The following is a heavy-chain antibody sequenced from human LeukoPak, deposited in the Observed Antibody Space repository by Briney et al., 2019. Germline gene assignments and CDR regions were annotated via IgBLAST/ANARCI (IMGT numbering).Heavy chain of an antibody. J-gene: IGHJ3*02. D-gene: IGHD3-10*01. CDR1: GGSINSSSYY. CDR3: ARRFAPSRNDAFDI. V-gene: IGHV4-39*01. Sequence: SETLSLTCTVSGGSINSSSYYWGWIRQPPGKGLEWIGTIYYSGSTYYNPSLKSRVTISVGTSKNQFSLKLSSVTASDTAVYYCARRFAPSRNDAFDIWGQGTMVTVSS. CDR2: IYYSGST.